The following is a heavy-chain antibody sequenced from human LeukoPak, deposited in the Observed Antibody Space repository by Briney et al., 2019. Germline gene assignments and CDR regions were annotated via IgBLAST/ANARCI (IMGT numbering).Heavy chain of an antibody. CDR3: ARDIDSSSSFDY. J-gene: IGHJ4*02. Sequence: SETLSLTCTVSGGSISSYYWSWIRQPAGKGLEWIGRIYTSGSTNYNPSLKSRVTISVDTSKNQFSLKLSSVTAADTAVYYCARDIDSSSSFDYWGQGTLVTVSS. V-gene: IGHV4-4*07. CDR1: GGSISSYY. D-gene: IGHD6-6*01. CDR2: IYTSGST.